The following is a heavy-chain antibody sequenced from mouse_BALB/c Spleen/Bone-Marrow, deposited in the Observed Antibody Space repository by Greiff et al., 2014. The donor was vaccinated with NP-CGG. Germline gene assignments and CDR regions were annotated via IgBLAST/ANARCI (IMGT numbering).Heavy chain of an antibody. CDR2: IDPANGNT. CDR3: AVYDYEGFAY. D-gene: IGHD2-4*01. V-gene: IGHV14-3*02. Sequence: VQLQQSGAEPVKPGASVKLSCTASGFNIKDTYMHWVKQRPEQGLEWIGRIDPANGNTKYDPKFQGKATITADTSSNTAYLQLSSLTSEDTAVYYCAVYDYEGFAYWGQGTLVTVSA. CDR1: GFNIKDTY. J-gene: IGHJ3*01.